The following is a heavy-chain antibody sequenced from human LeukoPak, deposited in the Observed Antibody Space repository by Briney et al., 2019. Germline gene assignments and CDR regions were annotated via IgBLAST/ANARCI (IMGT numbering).Heavy chain of an antibody. CDR1: GGSISSYY. CDR3: ARVGGTNYYYYGMDV. V-gene: IGHV4-59*01. Sequence: SETLSLTCTVSGGSISSYYWSWIRHPPGKGLERIGYIYDSGSTNYNPSLKSRVTISVDTSKNQFSLKLSSVTAADTAVYYCARVGGTNYYYYGMDVWGQGTTVTVSS. D-gene: IGHD1-1*01. J-gene: IGHJ6*02. CDR2: IYDSGST.